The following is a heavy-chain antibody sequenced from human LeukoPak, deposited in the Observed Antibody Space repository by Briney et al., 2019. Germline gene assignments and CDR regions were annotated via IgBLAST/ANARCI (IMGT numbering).Heavy chain of an antibody. CDR2: IYPGDSDT. V-gene: IGHV5-51*01. CDR3: AISSYCSGGSCYPGYGWNYGMDV. Sequence: GESLKISCKGSGYSFTSYWIGWVRQMPGKGLEWMGIIYPGDSDTRYSPSFQGQVTISADKSVSTAYLQWSSLKASDTAMYYCAISSYCSGGSCYPGYGWNYGMDVWGQGTTVTVSS. D-gene: IGHD2-15*01. CDR1: GYSFTSYW. J-gene: IGHJ6*02.